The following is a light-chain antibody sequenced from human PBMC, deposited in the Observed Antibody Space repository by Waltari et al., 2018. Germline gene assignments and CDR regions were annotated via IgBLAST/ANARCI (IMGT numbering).Light chain of an antibody. CDR2: ETS. Sequence: DIVLTQSPAILSFSPGTRSSLSFRASQSVTNYLAWYQQKPGQAPRLLIYETSNRATGIPARFSGSGFGTDFTLTISSLEPEDFAIYYCQQRRDWPLTFGGGTKVEIK. J-gene: IGKJ4*01. V-gene: IGKV3-11*01. CDR3: QQRRDWPLT. CDR1: QSVTNY.